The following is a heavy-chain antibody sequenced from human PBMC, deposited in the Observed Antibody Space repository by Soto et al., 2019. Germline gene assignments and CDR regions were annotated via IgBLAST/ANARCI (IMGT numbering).Heavy chain of an antibody. D-gene: IGHD4-17*01. J-gene: IGHJ2*01. Sequence: QLQLQESGPGLVKPSETLSLTCTVSGGSISSSSYYWGWIRQPPGKGLEWIGSIYYSGSTYYNPSLKSRVTISVDTSKNQFSLKLSSVTAADTAVYYCARHDRGARMTTVTRGWYFDLWGRGTLVTVSS. V-gene: IGHV4-39*01. CDR1: GGSISSSSYY. CDR2: IYYSGST. CDR3: ARHDRGARMTTVTRGWYFDL.